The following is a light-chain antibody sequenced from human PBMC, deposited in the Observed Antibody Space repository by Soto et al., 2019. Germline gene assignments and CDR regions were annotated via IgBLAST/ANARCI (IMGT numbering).Light chain of an antibody. CDR2: PAS. CDR3: QQSYSTPLFA. J-gene: IGKJ3*01. CDR1: QSISTY. Sequence: DIQMTQSPSSLSASVGDRVTITCRASQSISTYLNWYQQKPRKAPKLLIYPASSLQSGVPSRFSGSGSGTDFTLTISSLQPEDFATYYCQQSYSTPLFAFGPGTKVDIK. V-gene: IGKV1-39*01.